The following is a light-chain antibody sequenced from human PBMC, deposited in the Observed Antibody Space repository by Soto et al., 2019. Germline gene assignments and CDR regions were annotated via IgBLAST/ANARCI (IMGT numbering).Light chain of an antibody. CDR2: NNN. V-gene: IGLV1-44*01. CDR1: SSNIGSYT. CDR3: AAWDDSLSAYV. Sequence: QSALTQPPSASGTPGQRVTISCSGSSSNIGSYTVNWYQQLPGTAPKLLIYNNNQRPSGVPDRFSGSKSGTSASLAISGLQSEDEADYYCAAWDDSLSAYVFGTGTKLTVL. J-gene: IGLJ1*01.